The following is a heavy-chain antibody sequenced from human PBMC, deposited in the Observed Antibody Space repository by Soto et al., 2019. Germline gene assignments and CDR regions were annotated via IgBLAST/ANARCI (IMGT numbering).Heavy chain of an antibody. CDR2: IKSTKDGGAR. J-gene: IGHJ4*02. CDR3: VEGWNDF. Sequence: EVQVVESGGDLVEPGGSLRLSCVTSGFMFSSAWMSWVRQAPGKGLEWVARIKSTKDGGARDDAAPVNGRFSISRDESKSTVYLQMNRLRAEDTALYYCVEGWNDFWGQGTLVTVSS. V-gene: IGHV3-15*01. CDR1: GFMFSSAW. D-gene: IGHD1-1*01.